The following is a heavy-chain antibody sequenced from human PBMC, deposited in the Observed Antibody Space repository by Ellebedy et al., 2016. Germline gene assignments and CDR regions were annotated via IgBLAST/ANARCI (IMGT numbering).Heavy chain of an antibody. CDR1: GFTFSSYT. D-gene: IGHD3-22*01. V-gene: IGHV3-30-3*01. Sequence: GESLKISXAASGFTFSSYTMHWVRQAPGKGLEWVAVISYDGSNKYYADSVKGRFTISRDDSKNTLYLQTNSLRAEDTSVYYCARGRDSSDRYNLGAWFDPWGQGILVTVSS. CDR3: ARGRDSSDRYNLGAWFDP. CDR2: ISYDGSNK. J-gene: IGHJ5*02.